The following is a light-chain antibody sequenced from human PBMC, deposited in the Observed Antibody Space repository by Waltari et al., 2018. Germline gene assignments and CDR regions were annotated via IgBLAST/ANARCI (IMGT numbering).Light chain of an antibody. CDR3: QEYTTWLRGT. Sequence: EVLMTQSPATLSVSPGERATLSCRASQNVKRNLAWYQQKPGQAPRLLIYGASSRATVTPARFSGSGSGTEFNLTISSLQSEDFAVYYCQEYTTWLRGTFGQGTKVEIK. CDR2: GAS. CDR1: QNVKRN. J-gene: IGKJ1*01. V-gene: IGKV3-15*01.